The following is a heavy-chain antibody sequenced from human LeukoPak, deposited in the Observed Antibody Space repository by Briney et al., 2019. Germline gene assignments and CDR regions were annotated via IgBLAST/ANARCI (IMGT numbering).Heavy chain of an antibody. Sequence: PETLSLTCSGSGVSISTYYWTWIRQPPAKGLEWMGVFSCSGSTKYADSLKSRDTISGDKSKNPLSLEVNAVTAADTAVYYCARMCSGPSYYFHYWGQGTLVTVPA. D-gene: IGHD2-15*01. CDR3: ARMCSGPSYYFHY. CDR1: GVSISTYY. J-gene: IGHJ4*02. V-gene: IGHV4-59*12. CDR2: FSCSGST.